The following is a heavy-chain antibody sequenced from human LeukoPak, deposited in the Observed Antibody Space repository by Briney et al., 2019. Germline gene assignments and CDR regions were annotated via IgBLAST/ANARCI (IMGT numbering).Heavy chain of an antibody. Sequence: GGSLRLSGSASRFTFSSFVLHAVRQAPGKGLEYVAIINDNGYNTDYAGSVKGRFTVARDNSKNTLYLQMSSLRPEDTAVYYCVRGLGGSFLFYQWGQGTLVTVSS. CDR1: RFTFSSFV. CDR3: VRGLGGSFLFYQ. CDR2: INDNGYNT. D-gene: IGHD1-26*01. V-gene: IGHV3-64D*09. J-gene: IGHJ4*02.